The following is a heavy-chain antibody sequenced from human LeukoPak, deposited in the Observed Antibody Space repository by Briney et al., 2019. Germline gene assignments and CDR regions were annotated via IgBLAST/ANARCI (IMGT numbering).Heavy chain of an antibody. J-gene: IGHJ6*02. CDR3: ARPSRIRIAAAGEGGMDV. Sequence: SVKVSCKASGGTFSSYAISWVRQAPGQGLEWMGRIIPILGIANYAQKSQGRVTITADKSTSTAYMELSSLRSEDTAVYYCARPSRIRIAAAGEGGMDVWGQGTTVTVSS. D-gene: IGHD6-13*01. CDR2: IIPILGIA. CDR1: GGTFSSYA. V-gene: IGHV1-69*04.